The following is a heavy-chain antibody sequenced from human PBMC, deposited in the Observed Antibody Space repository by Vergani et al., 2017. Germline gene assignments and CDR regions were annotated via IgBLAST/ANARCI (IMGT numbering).Heavy chain of an antibody. Sequence: EVQLVESGGGLVQPGRSLRLSCAASGFTFDDYAMHWVRQAPGKGLEWISSINTNSRTTYYADSVKGRFTISRDNDNNSLFLQMSSLKAEDTAVYYCARDDYGGYSDYWGQGILVTVSS. J-gene: IGHJ4*02. V-gene: IGHV3-48*03. D-gene: IGHD4-23*01. CDR1: GFTFDDYA. CDR2: INTNSRTT. CDR3: ARDDYGGYSDY.